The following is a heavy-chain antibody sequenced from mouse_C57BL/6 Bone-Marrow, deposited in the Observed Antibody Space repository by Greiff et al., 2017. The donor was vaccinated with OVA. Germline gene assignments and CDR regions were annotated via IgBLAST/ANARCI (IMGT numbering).Heavy chain of an antibody. CDR1: GYTFTSYG. CDR2: IYPRSGNT. J-gene: IGHJ3*01. V-gene: IGHV1-81*01. CDR3: ARGPYYYGSSYDAY. D-gene: IGHD1-1*01. Sequence: QVQLKQSGAELARPGASVKLSCKASGYTFTSYGISWVKQRTGQGLEWIGEIYPRSGNTYYNEKFKGKATLTADKSSSTAYMELRSLTSEDSAVYFCARGPYYYGSSYDAYWGQGTLVTVSA.